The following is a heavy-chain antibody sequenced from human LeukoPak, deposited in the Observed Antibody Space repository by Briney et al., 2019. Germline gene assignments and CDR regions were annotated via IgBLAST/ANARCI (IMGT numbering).Heavy chain of an antibody. V-gene: IGHV3-11*04. CDR3: ARDQGYSSSWYDY. CDR2: ISTSGSTI. CDR1: GFTFSDYY. D-gene: IGHD6-13*01. Sequence: GGSLRLSCAASGFTFSDYYMTWIRQAPGKGLERVSYISTSGSTIYYADSVKGRFTISRDNAKNSLYLQMNSLRAEDTAVYYCARDQGYSSSWYDYWGQGTLVTVSS. J-gene: IGHJ4*02.